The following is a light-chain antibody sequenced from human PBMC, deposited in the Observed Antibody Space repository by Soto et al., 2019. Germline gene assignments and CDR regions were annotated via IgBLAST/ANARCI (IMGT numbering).Light chain of an antibody. CDR2: EVN. CDR1: SSHVGGYNY. V-gene: IGLV2-8*01. J-gene: IGLJ2*01. Sequence: QSALTQPPSASGALGQSVTISCTGTSSHVGGYNYVSWYQQRPGKAPKLMIYEVNERPSGVPDRFSGSKSGNTASLTVSGLQAEDEADYYCSSYGGSNNFVLFGGGTKVTVL. CDR3: SSYGGSNNFVL.